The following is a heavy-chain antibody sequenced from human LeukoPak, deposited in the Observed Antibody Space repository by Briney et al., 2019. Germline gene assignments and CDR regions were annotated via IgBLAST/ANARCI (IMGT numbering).Heavy chain of an antibody. CDR3: APSVMIPTGDWFDP. Sequence: PGGSLRLSCAASGFTFSSYWMSWVRQAPGKGLEWVANIKQDGSEKYYVDSVKGRFTISRDNAKNSLYLQMNSLRAEDTAVYYCAPSVMIPTGDWFDPWGQGTLVTVSS. V-gene: IGHV3-7*01. CDR2: IKQDGSEK. J-gene: IGHJ5*02. D-gene: IGHD4-17*01. CDR1: GFTFSSYW.